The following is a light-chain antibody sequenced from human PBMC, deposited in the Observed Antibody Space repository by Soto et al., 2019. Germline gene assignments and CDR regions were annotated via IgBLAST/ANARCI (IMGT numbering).Light chain of an antibody. CDR1: QSLINY. J-gene: IGKJ4*01. CDR3: QQRSNWPPLT. Sequence: EIVLTQSPATLSLSPGESATLSCRASQSLINYLAWYQQKPGPAPRLLIYDSSNRSTGIPARFSGSGSGTEFTLTISSLEPEDSAVYYCQQRSNWPPLTFGGGTRVEIK. V-gene: IGKV3-11*01. CDR2: DSS.